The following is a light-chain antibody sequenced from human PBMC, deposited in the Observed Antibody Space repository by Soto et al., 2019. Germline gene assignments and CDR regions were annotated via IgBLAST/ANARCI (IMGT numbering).Light chain of an antibody. J-gene: IGLJ2*01. CDR3: CSYAGNYALV. Sequence: QSALTQPRSVSGSPGQSVTISCTGTSSDVGAYLSVSWYQQHPGKVPKLIIYDVNERPSGVPDRFSGSKSGNAASLTISGLQAEDEADYYCCSYAGNYALVFGGGTKLTV. CDR2: DVN. CDR1: SSDVGAYLS. V-gene: IGLV2-11*01.